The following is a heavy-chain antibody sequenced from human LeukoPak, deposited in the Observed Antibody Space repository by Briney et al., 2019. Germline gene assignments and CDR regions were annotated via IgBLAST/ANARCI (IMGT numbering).Heavy chain of an antibody. V-gene: IGHV4-61*02. D-gene: IGHD5-18*01. Sequence: SETLSLTCTVSGGSISSGSYYWSWIRQAAGKGLEWIGRIDASGSTNYNPSLESRVTISIDTSKNQFSLRLSSVTAADTAVYFCARERTAPRVGDFLYWGQGSRVSVSS. CDR2: IDASGST. CDR1: GGSISSGSYY. J-gene: IGHJ4*02. CDR3: ARERTAPRVGDFLY.